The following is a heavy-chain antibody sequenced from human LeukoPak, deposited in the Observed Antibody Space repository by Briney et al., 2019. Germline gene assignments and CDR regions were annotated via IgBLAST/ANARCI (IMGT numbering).Heavy chain of an antibody. CDR2: ISGSGGST. Sequence: GGSLRLSCAASGFTFSSYAMGWVRQAPGKGLEWVSAISGSGGSTYYADSVKGRFTISRDNSKNTLYLQMNSLRAEDTAVYYCAGFEYSSSSEDYWGQGTLVTVSS. CDR1: GFTFSSYA. D-gene: IGHD6-6*01. CDR3: AGFEYSSSSEDY. J-gene: IGHJ4*02. V-gene: IGHV3-23*01.